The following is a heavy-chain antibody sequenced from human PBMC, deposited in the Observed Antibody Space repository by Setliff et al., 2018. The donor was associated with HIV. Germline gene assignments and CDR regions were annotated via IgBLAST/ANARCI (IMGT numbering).Heavy chain of an antibody. CDR1: RYTFTNYY. J-gene: IGHJ4*02. Sequence: GASVKVSCKASRYTFTNYYVHWVRQAPGQGLEWMGIINPSGGSTSYAQKFQGRLTVTRDTSTSTVYMDLSSLRSEDTAVYYCVRGGGSSAYPPFEYWGQGTLVTVSS. CDR2: INPSGGST. V-gene: IGHV1-46*01. CDR3: VRGGGSSAYPPFEY. D-gene: IGHD3-16*01.